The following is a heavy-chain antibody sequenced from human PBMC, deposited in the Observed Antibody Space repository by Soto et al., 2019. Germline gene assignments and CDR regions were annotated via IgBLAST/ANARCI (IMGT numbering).Heavy chain of an antibody. V-gene: IGHV4-34*01. CDR2: INHSGST. J-gene: IGHJ3*02. Sequence: PSETLSLTCAVYGGSFSGYYWSWIRQPPGKGLEWIGEINHSGSTNYNPSLKSRVTISVDTSKNQFSLKLSSVTAADTAVYYCARGRSRDAFDSWGQGTMVTVSS. CDR1: GGSFSGYY. CDR3: ARGRSRDAFDS.